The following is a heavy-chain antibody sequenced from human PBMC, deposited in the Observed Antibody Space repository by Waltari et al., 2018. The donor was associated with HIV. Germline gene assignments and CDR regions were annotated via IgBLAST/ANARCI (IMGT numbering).Heavy chain of an antibody. V-gene: IGHV1-24*01. CDR1: GYTLPELS. Sequence: QVQLVQSGAEVKKPGASVKVPCKVSGYTLPELSMHWVRQAPGKGLEWMGGFDPEDGETIYAQKFQGRVTMTEDTSTDTAYMELSSLRSEDTAVYYCATPMYSGSYRTYSFWGQGTLVTVSS. J-gene: IGHJ4*02. CDR3: ATPMYSGSYRTYSF. CDR2: FDPEDGET. D-gene: IGHD1-26*01.